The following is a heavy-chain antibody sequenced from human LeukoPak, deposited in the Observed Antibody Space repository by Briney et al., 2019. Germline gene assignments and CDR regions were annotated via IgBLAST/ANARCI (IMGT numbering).Heavy chain of an antibody. J-gene: IGHJ6*03. Sequence: ASVKVSCKVSGYTITELSMHWVRQAPGKGLEWMGSYDPGEGERINTQKFQGRVTMTEDTSTDTAYMELSSLRSEDTAVYYCARASYYDFWSGYFLSHYYMDVWGKGTTVTVSS. CDR2: YDPGEGER. CDR3: ARASYYDFWSGYFLSHYYMDV. V-gene: IGHV1-24*01. CDR1: GYTITELS. D-gene: IGHD3-3*01.